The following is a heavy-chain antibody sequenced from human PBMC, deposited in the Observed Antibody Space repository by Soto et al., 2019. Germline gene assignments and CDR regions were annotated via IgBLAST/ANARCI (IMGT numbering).Heavy chain of an antibody. Sequence: EMQLLESGGGLVQAGGSLRLSCAASGFTVSSYALNWVRQAPGKGLEWVSGISASTYYADSVKGRFTISRDTSKNTLYRQMNSLRAEDTAIYFWATLFYTPRWYYLDYWGKGPLVTVPS. CDR3: ATLFYTPRWYYLDY. D-gene: IGHD3-16*01. J-gene: IGHJ4*02. V-gene: IGHV3-23*01. CDR1: GFTVSSYA. CDR2: ISAST.